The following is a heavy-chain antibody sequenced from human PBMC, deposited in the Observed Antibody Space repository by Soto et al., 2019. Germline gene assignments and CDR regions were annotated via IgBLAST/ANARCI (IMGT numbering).Heavy chain of an antibody. V-gene: IGHV3-64D*06. J-gene: IGHJ5*02. CDR3: VKRDHTLLTGNH. CDR1: GFIFNNYA. Sequence: GGSLRLSCLTSGFIFNNYAMHWVRQAPGKGLEYVSAITSNSGKTYYADSVKGRFTISRDSSKNTVFLHMSSLRAEDTAVYYCVKRDHTLLTGNHWGQGTLVTVSS. D-gene: IGHD3-9*01. CDR2: ITSNSGKT.